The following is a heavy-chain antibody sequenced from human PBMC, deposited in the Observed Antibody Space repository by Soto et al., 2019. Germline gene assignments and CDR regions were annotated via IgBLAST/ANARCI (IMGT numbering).Heavy chain of an antibody. D-gene: IGHD4-17*01. CDR3: AREAPYGGNSFWYFDL. V-gene: IGHV4-59*01. J-gene: IGHJ2*01. CDR1: GGSISSYY. CDR2: IYYSGST. Sequence: QVQLQESGPGLVKPSETLSLTCTVSGGSISSYYWSWIRQPPGKGLEWIGYIYYSGSTNYNPSLTSRVTISVDTSKNPLSLKLSSVTAADTAVYYCAREAPYGGNSFWYFDLWGRGTLVTVSS.